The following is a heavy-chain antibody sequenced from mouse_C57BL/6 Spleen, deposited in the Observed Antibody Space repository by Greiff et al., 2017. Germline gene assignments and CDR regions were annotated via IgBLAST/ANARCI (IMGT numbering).Heavy chain of an antibody. V-gene: IGHV1-80*01. CDR3: ARRYYDCYGDMDV. Sequence: VKLLESGAELVKPGASVKISCKASGYAFSSYWMNWVKQRPGKGLEWIGQIYPGDGDTSYNGKFKGKATLTADKSSSTAYMQLRSLTSEDSAVYFCARRYYDCYGDMDVWGQGTSVTVSS. D-gene: IGHD2-4*01. J-gene: IGHJ4*01. CDR2: IYPGDGDT. CDR1: GYAFSSYW.